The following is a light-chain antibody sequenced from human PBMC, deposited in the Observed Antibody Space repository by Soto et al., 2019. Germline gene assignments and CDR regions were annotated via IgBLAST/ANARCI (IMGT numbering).Light chain of an antibody. J-gene: IGLJ3*02. CDR1: SSDVGGYNF. Sequence: QSALTQPPSASGSLGQSVTISCTGTSSDVGGYNFVSWYQQYPGKAPKLIIYEVNKRPSGVPDRFSGSKSGNTASLTVSGLQAEDEADYFCSSYGGSNNLVFGGGTEVTVL. V-gene: IGLV2-8*01. CDR2: EVN. CDR3: SSYGGSNNLV.